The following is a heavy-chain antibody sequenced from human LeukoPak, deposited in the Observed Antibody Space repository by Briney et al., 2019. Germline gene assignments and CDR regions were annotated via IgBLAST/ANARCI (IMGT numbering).Heavy chain of an antibody. J-gene: IGHJ6*03. D-gene: IGHD1-7*01. Sequence: GGSLRLSCAASGFTFSSYAMSWVRQAPGQGLEWMGGIIPIFGTANYAQKFQGRVTITADESTSTAYMELSSLRSEDTAVYYCARDRPGTGLYYMDVWGKGTTVTVSS. CDR3: ARDRPGTGLYYMDV. CDR1: GFTFSSYA. CDR2: IIPIFGTA. V-gene: IGHV1-69*01.